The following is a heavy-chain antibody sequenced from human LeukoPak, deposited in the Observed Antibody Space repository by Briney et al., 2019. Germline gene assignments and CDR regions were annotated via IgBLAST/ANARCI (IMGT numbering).Heavy chain of an antibody. D-gene: IGHD7-27*01. Sequence: GGSLRPSCAASGFTVSSNYMSWVRQAPGKGPEWVSVIYSGGSTYYADSVKGRFTISRDNSKNTLYLQMNSLRAEDTAVYYCARDFEMGIDYWGQGTLVTVSS. CDR3: ARDFEMGIDY. J-gene: IGHJ4*02. CDR1: GFTVSSNY. V-gene: IGHV3-66*01. CDR2: IYSGGST.